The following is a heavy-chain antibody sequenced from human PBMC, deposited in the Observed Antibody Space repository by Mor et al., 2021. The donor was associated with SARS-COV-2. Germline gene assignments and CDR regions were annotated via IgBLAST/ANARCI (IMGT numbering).Heavy chain of an antibody. CDR3: ARSGYDYYYYGMDV. Sequence: VAVISYDGSNKYYADSVKGRFTISRDNSKNTLYLQMNSLRAEDTAVYYCARSGYDYYYYGMDVW. V-gene: IGHV3-30-3*01. J-gene: IGHJ6*01. CDR2: ISYDGSNK. D-gene: IGHD5-12*01.